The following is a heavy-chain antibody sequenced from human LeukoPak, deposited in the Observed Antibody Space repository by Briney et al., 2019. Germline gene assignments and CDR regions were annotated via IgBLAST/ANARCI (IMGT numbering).Heavy chain of an antibody. Sequence: ASVKVSCKASGYTFTSYYMHWVRQAPGQGLEWMGWINAGNGNTKYSQEFQGRVTITRDTSASTAYVELSSLRSEDMAVYYCARSAGDSFDYWGQGTLVTVSS. J-gene: IGHJ4*02. CDR2: INAGNGNT. D-gene: IGHD2-21*02. V-gene: IGHV1-3*03. CDR1: GYTFTSYY. CDR3: ARSAGDSFDY.